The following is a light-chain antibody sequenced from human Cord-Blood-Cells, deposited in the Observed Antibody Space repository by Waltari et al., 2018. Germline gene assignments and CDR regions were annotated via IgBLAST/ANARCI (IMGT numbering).Light chain of an antibody. Sequence: DIQMTQSPSSLSASVGDRVTITCQASQDISNYLNWYQQKPGKAPKLLIYDASNLETGVPSRFSGSGYGTDFTFTISSLQPEDIATYYCRQYDNLPLFGQGTRLEIK. CDR2: DAS. J-gene: IGKJ5*01. CDR3: RQYDNLPL. V-gene: IGKV1-33*01. CDR1: QDISNY.